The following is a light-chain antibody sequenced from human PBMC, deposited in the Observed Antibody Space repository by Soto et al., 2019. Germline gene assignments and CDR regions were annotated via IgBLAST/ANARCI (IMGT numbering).Light chain of an antibody. CDR1: SSDVGGYNY. V-gene: IGLV2-14*01. Sequence: QSVLTQPASVSGSPGQSITISCTGTSSDVGGYNYVSWYQQHPGKAPKLMIYDVSNRPSGVSNRFSGSKSGNTASLTISGPQAEDEADYYCSSYTSSSTPYVFGTGTKLTFL. J-gene: IGLJ1*01. CDR3: SSYTSSSTPYV. CDR2: DVS.